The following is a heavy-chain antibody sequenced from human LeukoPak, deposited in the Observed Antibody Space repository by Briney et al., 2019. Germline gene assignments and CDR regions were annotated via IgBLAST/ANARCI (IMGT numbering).Heavy chain of an antibody. J-gene: IGHJ3*02. CDR1: GGTFSSYA. V-gene: IGHV1-69*13. D-gene: IGHD3-3*01. CDR3: ARDCRSYYDFWSGYHDAFDI. CDR2: IIPIFGAA. Sequence: ASVKVSCKASGGTFSSYAISWVRQAPGQGLEWMGGIIPIFGAANYAQKFQGRATITADESTSTAYMELSSLRSEDTAVYYCARDCRSYYDFWSGYHDAFDIWGQGTMVTVSS.